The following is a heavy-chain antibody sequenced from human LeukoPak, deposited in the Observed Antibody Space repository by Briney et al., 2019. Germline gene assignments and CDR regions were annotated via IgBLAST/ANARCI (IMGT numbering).Heavy chain of an antibody. J-gene: IGHJ4*02. CDR3: ARKHYCDSSGFFPPMDY. CDR2: IYSGGST. D-gene: IGHD3-22*01. V-gene: IGHV3-66*01. CDR1: GFTVSSNS. Sequence: PGGSLRLSCAASGFTVSSNSMSWVRQAPGKGLEWVSVIYSGGSTFYADSVKGRFTISRDNSKNTLYLQMNSLRAEDTAVYYCARKHYCDSSGFFPPMDYWGQGTLVTVSS.